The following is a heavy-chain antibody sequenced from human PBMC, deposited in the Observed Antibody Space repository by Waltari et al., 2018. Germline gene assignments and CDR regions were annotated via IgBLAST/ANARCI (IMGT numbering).Heavy chain of an antibody. CDR1: GGSFSGYY. J-gene: IGHJ6*02. CDR3: ARRNWNYDRQRYYGMDV. Sequence: QVQLQQWGAGLLKPSETLSLTCAVYGGSFSGYYWSWIRQPPGKGLEWSGEINHSGSTNYNPSLNGRFTISVDTSKNQFSLKLSSVTAADTAVYYCARRNWNYDRQRYYGMDVWGQGTTVTVSS. CDR2: INHSGST. V-gene: IGHV4-34*01. D-gene: IGHD1-7*01.